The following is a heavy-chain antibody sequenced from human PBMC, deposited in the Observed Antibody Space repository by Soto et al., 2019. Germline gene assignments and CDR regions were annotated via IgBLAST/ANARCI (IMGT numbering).Heavy chain of an antibody. V-gene: IGHV6-1*01. CDR2: TYYRSKWYD. D-gene: IGHD2-15*01. J-gene: IGHJ6*02. CDR1: GDSVSSNSAA. Sequence: PSQTLSLTCAISGDSVSSNSAAWNWVRQSPSRGLAWLGRTYYRSKWYDDYAVSVKSRITISPDTSKNQFSLHLKSVTPEDTAVYYCARGAGRGYCSGNTCYSPYNYYGMDVWGQGTTVTVSS. CDR3: ARGAGRGYCSGNTCYSPYNYYGMDV.